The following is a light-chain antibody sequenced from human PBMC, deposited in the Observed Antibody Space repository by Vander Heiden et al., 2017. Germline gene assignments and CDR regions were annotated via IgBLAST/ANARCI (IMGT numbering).Light chain of an antibody. Sequence: AIRMTQSPSSFSASTGDRVTITCRASQGISSYLAWYPQQPGKAPKLLIYAASTLQSGVPSRFSGSGSGTDFTLTISCLQSEDFATYYCQQYDSYPFTFGQGTRLEIK. CDR1: QGISSY. CDR3: QQYDSYPFT. CDR2: AAS. J-gene: IGKJ5*01. V-gene: IGKV1-8*01.